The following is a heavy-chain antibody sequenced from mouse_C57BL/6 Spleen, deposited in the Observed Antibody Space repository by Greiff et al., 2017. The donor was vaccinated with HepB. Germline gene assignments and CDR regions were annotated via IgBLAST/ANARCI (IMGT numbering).Heavy chain of an antibody. J-gene: IGHJ4*01. Sequence: VQLQQSGPELVKPGASVKISCKASGYAFSSSWMNWVKQRPGKGLEWIGRIYPGDGDTNYNGKFKGKATLTADKSSSTAYMQLSSLTSEDSAVYFCALYEGYYVGYYAMDYWGQGTSVTVSS. V-gene: IGHV1-82*01. CDR3: ALYEGYYVGYYAMDY. D-gene: IGHD2-3*01. CDR2: IYPGDGDT. CDR1: GYAFSSSW.